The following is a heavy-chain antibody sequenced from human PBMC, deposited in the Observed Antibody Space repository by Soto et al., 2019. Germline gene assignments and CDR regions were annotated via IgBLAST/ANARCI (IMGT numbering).Heavy chain of an antibody. CDR3: ARDAVGYCSGGTCSDAFDI. V-gene: IGHV3-66*01. Sequence: PGGSLRLSCVASGLTVSANYMSWVRQAPGKGLEWVSVIYSGGSTYYADSVKGRFTISRDNSKNMLYLQMNSLRAEDTAVYYCARDAVGYCSGGTCSDAFDIWGLGTMVTVSS. D-gene: IGHD2-15*01. CDR1: GLTVSANY. J-gene: IGHJ3*02. CDR2: IYSGGST.